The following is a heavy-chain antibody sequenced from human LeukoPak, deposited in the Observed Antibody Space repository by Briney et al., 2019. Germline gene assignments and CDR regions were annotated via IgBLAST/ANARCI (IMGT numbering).Heavy chain of an antibody. CDR2: IDPSGAGT. J-gene: IGHJ4*02. V-gene: IGHV1-46*01. Sequence: SSVKLSCKASGHTFTLYYIHWVRQAPGHGLEWMGVIDPSGAGTTYAQKFQGRVNMTRDTCTSTVYMELSSLRSEDTAVYDCAREDSSGFDFWGQGTLVTVSS. CDR1: GHTFTLYY. D-gene: IGHD3-22*01. CDR3: AREDSSGFDF.